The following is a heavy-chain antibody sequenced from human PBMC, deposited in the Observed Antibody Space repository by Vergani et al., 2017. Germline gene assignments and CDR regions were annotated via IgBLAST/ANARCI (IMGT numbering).Heavy chain of an antibody. CDR1: GFTFSSYA. CDR3: AKYYGSGSYYYYYGMDV. J-gene: IGHJ6*02. D-gene: IGHD3-10*01. Sequence: EVQLLESGGGLVQPGGSLRLSCAASGFTFSSYAMSWVRQAPGKGLEWVSAISGSGGSTYYADSVKGRFTISRDNSKNTLYLQMNSLRAEDTAVYYCAKYYGSGSYYYYYGMDVWGQGTTVTVSS. V-gene: IGHV3-23*01. CDR2: ISGSGGST.